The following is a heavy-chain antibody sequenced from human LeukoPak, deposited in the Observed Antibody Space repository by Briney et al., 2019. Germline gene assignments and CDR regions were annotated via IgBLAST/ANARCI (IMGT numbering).Heavy chain of an antibody. CDR1: GFTFSSYS. CDR3: AREGYYFDY. J-gene: IGHJ4*02. Sequence: GGSLRLSCAASGFTFSSYSMNWVRQAPGKRLEWVSYISSSSSTIYYADSVKGRFTISRDNAKNSLYLQMNSLRAEDTAVYYCAREGYYFDYWGQGTPVTVSS. CDR2: ISSSSSTI. V-gene: IGHV3-48*01.